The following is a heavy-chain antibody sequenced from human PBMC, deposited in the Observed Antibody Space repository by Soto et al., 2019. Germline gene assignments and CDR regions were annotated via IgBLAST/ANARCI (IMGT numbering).Heavy chain of an antibody. D-gene: IGHD6-19*01. CDR2: INAGNGNT. CDR1: AYTFTSYA. CDR3: ARVRYRSGRYLFEY. V-gene: IGHV1-3*01. J-gene: IGHJ4*02. Sequence: ASVKVSCKASAYTFTSYALHWVRQAPGQRLEWIGWINAGNGNTKYSQNFQGRVTITREKSTSTLYGESFSLSSEDXAVYHFARVRYRSGRYLFEYWGQGTLLNVSS.